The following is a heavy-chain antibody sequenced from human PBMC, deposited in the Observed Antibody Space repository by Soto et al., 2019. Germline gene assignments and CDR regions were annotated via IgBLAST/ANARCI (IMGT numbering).Heavy chain of an antibody. CDR1: GFTVSSNY. V-gene: IGHV3-53*01. CDR2: IYSGGST. Sequence: EVQLVESGGGLIQPGGSLRLSCAASGFTVSSNYMSWVRQAPGKGLEWVSEIYSGGSTYYADSVKGRFTISRDNSKNTLYLQMNSLRAEDTAVYYCARDTSGWMEGGFDYWGQGTLVTVSS. J-gene: IGHJ4*02. D-gene: IGHD6-19*01. CDR3: ARDTSGWMEGGFDY.